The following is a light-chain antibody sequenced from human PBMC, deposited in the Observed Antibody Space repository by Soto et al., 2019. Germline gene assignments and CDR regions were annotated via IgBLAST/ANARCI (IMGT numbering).Light chain of an antibody. Sequence: NFMLTQPHSVSASPGKTVTISCTGSGGTVASNYVQWYQQRPGSAPTAVIYADNERPSGVPDRFSGSIDRSSNSASLTISGLKPEDEADYYCQSYDTKSVIFGGGTKLTVL. CDR1: GGTVASNY. CDR2: ADN. J-gene: IGLJ2*01. V-gene: IGLV6-57*02. CDR3: QSYDTKSVI.